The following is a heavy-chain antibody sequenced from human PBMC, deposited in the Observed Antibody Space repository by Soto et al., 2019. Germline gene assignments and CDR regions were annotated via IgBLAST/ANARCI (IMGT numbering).Heavy chain of an antibody. J-gene: IGHJ5*02. CDR2: ISSHGDTT. CDR3: ARDHYDFWSGFPPTIWFHP. D-gene: IGHD3-3*01. Sequence: EEQLLQSGGGVVQSGGFLRLSCEASGFLFSSYAMNWVRQAPGKGLEWVSSISSHGDTTYYAESVRGRFTISRDNSKNTLFLQMNSLRAGDTAVYFCARDHYDFWSGFPPTIWFHPWGQGTLVTVSS. V-gene: IGHV3-23*01. CDR1: GFLFSSYA.